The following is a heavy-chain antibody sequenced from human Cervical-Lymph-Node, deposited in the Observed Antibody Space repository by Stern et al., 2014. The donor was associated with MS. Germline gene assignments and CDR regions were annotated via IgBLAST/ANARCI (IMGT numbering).Heavy chain of an antibody. CDR3: AENMDV. CDR1: GFTFSNYY. Sequence: QVQLVQSGAEVKKPGASVQVSCKPSGFTFSNYYVHWLRQAPGQRPEWMGRISPKNGDTNYAPKFQGRITMTRDTSVGLVSLEVTRLRLDATAIYYCAENMDVWGQGTTVTVSS. V-gene: IGHV1-2*02. CDR2: ISPKNGDT. J-gene: IGHJ6*02.